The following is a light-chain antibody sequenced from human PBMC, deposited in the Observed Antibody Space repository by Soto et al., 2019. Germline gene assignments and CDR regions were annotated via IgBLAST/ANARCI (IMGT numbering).Light chain of an antibody. CDR2: DAS. V-gene: IGKV3-11*01. CDR1: QNVSSY. CDR3: QQRSNWPYT. J-gene: IGKJ2*01. Sequence: EIVLTQSPATLSLSPGERATLSCRASQNVSSYLAWYQQKPGQAPRLLIYDASSRATGIPARFSGSGSGTDFTLTISSLEPEDFAVYYCQQRSNWPYTFGQGTKLEIK.